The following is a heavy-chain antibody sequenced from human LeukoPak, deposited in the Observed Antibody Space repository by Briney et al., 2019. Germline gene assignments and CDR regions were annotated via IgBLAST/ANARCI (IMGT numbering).Heavy chain of an antibody. J-gene: IGHJ6*02. D-gene: IGHD1-26*01. Sequence: GGSLRLSCAASGFTFSSYAMSWVRQAPGKGLEWVSAISGSGGSTHYADSVKGRFTISRDNSKNTLYLQMNSLRAEDTAVYYCAKDPWVGAPASYYYYGMDVWGQGTTVTVSS. V-gene: IGHV3-23*01. CDR1: GFTFSSYA. CDR3: AKDPWVGAPASYYYYGMDV. CDR2: ISGSGGST.